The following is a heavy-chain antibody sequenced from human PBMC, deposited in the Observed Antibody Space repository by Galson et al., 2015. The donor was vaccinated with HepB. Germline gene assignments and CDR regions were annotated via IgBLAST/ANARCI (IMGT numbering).Heavy chain of an antibody. CDR2: IYNDGTT. Sequence: LRLSCAASGFTVSSNYMIWVRQAPGRGLEWVSIIYNDGTTYYADSVKGRFTISRDSSKNTLYLQMNSLRDDDTAVYYCARVTYYYSGPYSRYFDHWGQGTLVSVSS. V-gene: IGHV3-53*01. D-gene: IGHD3-10*01. J-gene: IGHJ4*02. CDR1: GFTVSSNY. CDR3: ARVTYYYSGPYSRYFDH.